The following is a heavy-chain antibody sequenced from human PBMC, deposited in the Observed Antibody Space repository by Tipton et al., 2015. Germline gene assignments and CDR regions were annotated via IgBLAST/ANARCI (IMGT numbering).Heavy chain of an antibody. CDR2: FYYGGST. J-gene: IGHJ4*02. D-gene: IGHD3-22*01. CDR3: AREVWYNDSTGYDY. CDR1: GGSISTTNYY. V-gene: IGHV4-39*07. Sequence: TLSLTCTVSGGSISTTNYYWGWIRQPPGKGLEWIGSFYYGGSTNYNPSLKSRVTISLDTSKTQFSLKLNSVTTADTAVYYCAREVWYNDSTGYDYWGQGTLVTVSS.